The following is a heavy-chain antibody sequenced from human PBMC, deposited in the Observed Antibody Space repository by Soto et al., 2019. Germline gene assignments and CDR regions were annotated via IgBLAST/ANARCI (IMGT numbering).Heavy chain of an antibody. CDR3: ARDGGDSSGYYYNWFDP. V-gene: IGHV4-59*01. CDR2: IYYSGST. D-gene: IGHD3-22*01. Sequence: PSETLSLTCTVSGGSISSYYWSWIRQPPGKGLEWIGYIYYSGSTNYNPSLKSRVTISVDTSKNQFSLKLSSVTAADTAVYYCARDGGDSSGYYYNWFDPWGQGTLVTVSS. CDR1: GGSISSYY. J-gene: IGHJ5*02.